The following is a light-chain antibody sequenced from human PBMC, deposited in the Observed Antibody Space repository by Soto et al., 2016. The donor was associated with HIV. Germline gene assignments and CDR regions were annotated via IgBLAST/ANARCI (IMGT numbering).Light chain of an antibody. Sequence: SSELTQDPAVSVALGQTVRITCQGDSLRSYYGSWYQQKPGQAPVLVIYGKNCRPSGIPDRFSGSTSGNTASLTITGAQAEDEADYYCDSRDSSGNHLIFGGGTKLTV. CDR1: SLRSYY. J-gene: IGLJ2*01. CDR2: GKN. V-gene: IGLV3-19*01. CDR3: DSRDSSGNHLI.